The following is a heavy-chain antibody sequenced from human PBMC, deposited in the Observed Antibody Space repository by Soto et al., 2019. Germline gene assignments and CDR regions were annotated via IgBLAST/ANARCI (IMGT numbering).Heavy chain of an antibody. CDR2: ISGSGGST. Sequence: GGSLRLSCAASGFTFSSYAMSWVRQAPGKGLEWVSAISGSGGSTYYADSVKGRFTISRDNSKNTLYLQMNSLRAEDTAVYYCAKDSSSGWYYGSDYYGMDVWGQGTTVTVSS. CDR3: AKDSSSGWYYGSDYYGMDV. CDR1: GFTFSSYA. J-gene: IGHJ6*02. V-gene: IGHV3-23*01. D-gene: IGHD6-19*01.